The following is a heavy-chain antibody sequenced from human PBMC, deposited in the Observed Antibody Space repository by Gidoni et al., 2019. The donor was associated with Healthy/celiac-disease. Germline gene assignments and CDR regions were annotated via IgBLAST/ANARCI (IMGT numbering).Heavy chain of an antibody. D-gene: IGHD2-15*01. CDR3: AIIGYCSGGSCYGYPHAFDI. CDR1: GFTFSSYE. Sequence: EVQLVESGGGLVQPGGSLRLSCAASGFTFSSYEMNWVRPAPGKGLEWVSYISSSGSTRDYADSVKGRFTISRDNAKNSLYLQMNSLRAEDTAVYYCAIIGYCSGGSCYGYPHAFDIWGQGTMVTVSS. J-gene: IGHJ3*02. CDR2: ISSSGSTR. V-gene: IGHV3-48*03.